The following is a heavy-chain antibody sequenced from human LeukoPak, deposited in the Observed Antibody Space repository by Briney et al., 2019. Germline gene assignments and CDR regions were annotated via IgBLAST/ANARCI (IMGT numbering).Heavy chain of an antibody. D-gene: IGHD5-18*01. CDR2: IRHDGSNK. CDR1: GFTFSTYV. J-gene: IGHJ4*02. Sequence: GRSLRLSCAASGFTFSTYVIHWVRQAPGKGLEWVALIRHDGSNKYYGDSVKDRFTISRDNSKNTLYLQMDSLGDEDTAVYYCARDRGYTYGHPLDYWGQGTLVTVSA. CDR3: ARDRGYTYGHPLDY. V-gene: IGHV3-33*01.